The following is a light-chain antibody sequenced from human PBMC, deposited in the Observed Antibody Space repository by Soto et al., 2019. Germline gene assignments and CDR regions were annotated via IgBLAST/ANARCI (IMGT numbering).Light chain of an antibody. J-gene: IGLJ1*01. Sequence: QSVLTQPPSVSGAPGQRVTISCTGSSSNIGAGYDVHWYQQLPGTAPKLLIYGNSNRPSGVPDRFSGSKSGTSASLAITGLQAEHEADYYCQSYDSSLSAYVVGTGTKLTVL. V-gene: IGLV1-40*01. CDR3: QSYDSSLSAYV. CDR1: SSNIGAGYD. CDR2: GNS.